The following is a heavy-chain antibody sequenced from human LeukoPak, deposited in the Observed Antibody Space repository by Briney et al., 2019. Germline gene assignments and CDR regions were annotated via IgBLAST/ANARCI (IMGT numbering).Heavy chain of an antibody. J-gene: IGHJ4*02. CDR2: IYHSGNS. V-gene: IGHV4-31*03. D-gene: IGHD3-10*01. CDR1: GGSISSSGYY. CDR3: ATTNVLLWFGELSKTAYFDY. Sequence: SETLSLTCIVSGGSISSSGYYWSWIRQHPGKGLEWIGYIYHSGNSYYNPSLRSRVTISVDTSKNQFSLKLSSVTAADTAVYYCATTNVLLWFGELSKTAYFDYWGQGTLVTVSS.